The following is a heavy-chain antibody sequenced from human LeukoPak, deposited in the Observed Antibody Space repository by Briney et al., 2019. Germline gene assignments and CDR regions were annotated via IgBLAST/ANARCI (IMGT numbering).Heavy chain of an antibody. D-gene: IGHD4-11*01. Sequence: ASVKVSCKASGYTFTSHGISWVRQAPGQGLEWMGWISAYNGNTNYVQKLQGRVTMTTDASTSTAYMELRSLRSDDTAVYYWARSDYNKWFDPWDQGTLVTVSS. CDR2: ISAYNGNT. J-gene: IGHJ5*02. CDR1: GYTFTSHG. CDR3: ARSDYNKWFDP. V-gene: IGHV1-18*01.